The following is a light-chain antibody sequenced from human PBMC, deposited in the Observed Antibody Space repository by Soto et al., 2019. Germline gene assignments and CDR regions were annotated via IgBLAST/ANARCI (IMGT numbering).Light chain of an antibody. CDR3: NSYSSTSFYV. Sequence: QSALAYPGSMSGSPGQSITISCTGSGRDIATFNYVSWYQQYPGKAPLLLIYQVTSRASGVSHRFSGSTSGNTAALNISGLQPEDEAEYYCNSYSSTSFYVFGTGAKGTVL. CDR2: QVT. J-gene: IGLJ1*01. V-gene: IGLV2-14*01. CDR1: GRDIATFNY.